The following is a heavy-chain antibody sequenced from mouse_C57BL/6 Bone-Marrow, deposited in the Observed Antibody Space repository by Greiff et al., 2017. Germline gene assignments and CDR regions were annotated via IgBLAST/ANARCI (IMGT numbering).Heavy chain of an antibody. CDR3: ACYYTRY. CDR2: IDPSDSYT. CDR1: GYTFTSYW. Sequence: QVQLQQPGAELVRPGTSVRLSCKASGYTFTSYWMHWVKQRPGQGLEWIGVIDPSDSYTNYNQKFKGKATLTVDTSSSTAYMQLSSLTSEDSAVYYCACYYTRYWGQGTTLTVSS. J-gene: IGHJ2*01. D-gene: IGHD2-12*01. V-gene: IGHV1-59*01.